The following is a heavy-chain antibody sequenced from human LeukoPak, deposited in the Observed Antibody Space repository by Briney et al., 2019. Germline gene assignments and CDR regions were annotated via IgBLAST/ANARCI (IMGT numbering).Heavy chain of an antibody. V-gene: IGHV4-30-4*08. CDR2: IYYSGST. CDR3: ARNDYGGSSGFR. Sequence: SETLSLTCTVSGGSLSRGDYYWSWIRQPPRKGLEWIGYIYYSGSTYYNPFLHSRVTISVDTAKDQFSLKLSSVTATDTAVYYCARNDYGGSSGFRWGQGTLVTVSS. CDR1: GGSLSRGDYY. D-gene: IGHD4-23*01. J-gene: IGHJ4*02.